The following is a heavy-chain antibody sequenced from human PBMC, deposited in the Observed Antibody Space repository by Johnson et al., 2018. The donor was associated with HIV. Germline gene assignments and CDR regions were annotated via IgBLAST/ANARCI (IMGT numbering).Heavy chain of an antibody. CDR2: IYSGGST. CDR1: GFTVSSNY. Sequence: EVQLVESGGGLVQPGGSLRLSCAASGFTVSSNYMSWVRQAPGKGLEWVSVIYSGGSTYYADSVKGRFTISRDNSKNTLYLQMNSMRTEDTAVYYCARGRGGKGHGSFDIWGQGTRVTVSS. CDR3: ARGRGGKGHGSFDI. D-gene: IGHD4-17*01. V-gene: IGHV3-66*01. J-gene: IGHJ3*02.